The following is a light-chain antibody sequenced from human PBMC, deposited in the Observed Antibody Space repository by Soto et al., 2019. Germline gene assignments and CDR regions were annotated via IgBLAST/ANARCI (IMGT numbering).Light chain of an antibody. J-gene: IGKJ1*01. CDR3: QQYDTSSWT. CDR2: GAS. CDR1: QSVRSSY. V-gene: IGKV3-20*01. Sequence: IVLTQSPGTLSLSPGERATLSCRASQSVRSSYLAWYQQKPGQAPRLLIYGASNRATGSPDRFSGSGSGTDFTLTISRLEPEDSAVYYCQQYDTSSWTFGQGTKVEIK.